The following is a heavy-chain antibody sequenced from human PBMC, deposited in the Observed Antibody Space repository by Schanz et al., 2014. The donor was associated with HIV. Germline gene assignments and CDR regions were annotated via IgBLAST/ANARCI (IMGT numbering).Heavy chain of an antibody. CDR2: IWNDGNNK. CDR3: ARDRDTYDSSGYYFGMDV. V-gene: IGHV3-33*01. CDR1: GFTFSSYG. D-gene: IGHD3-22*01. Sequence: QVQLVESGGGVVQPGRSLRLSCAASGFTFSSYGMHWVRQAPGKGLEWVAVIWNDGNNKYYADSVKGRFTISRDNSKNTLYLQMNSLRAEDTAVYYCARDRDTYDSSGYYFGMDVWGQGTTVTVSS. J-gene: IGHJ6*02.